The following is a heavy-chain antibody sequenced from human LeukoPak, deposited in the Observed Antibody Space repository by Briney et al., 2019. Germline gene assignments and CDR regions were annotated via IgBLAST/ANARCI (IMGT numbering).Heavy chain of an antibody. CDR2: IDTANGNT. CDR3: ARGERLLYGDYDYYYYGMDV. CDR1: GYTFTNYA. J-gene: IGHJ6*02. Sequence: GASVKVSCKASGYTFTNYAVNWVRQVPGQRLEWMGWIDTANGNTKYSQKFQGRVTMTRNTSISTAYMELSSLRSEDTAVYYCARGERLLYGDYDYYYYGMDVWGQGTTVTVSS. D-gene: IGHD4-17*01. V-gene: IGHV1-3*04.